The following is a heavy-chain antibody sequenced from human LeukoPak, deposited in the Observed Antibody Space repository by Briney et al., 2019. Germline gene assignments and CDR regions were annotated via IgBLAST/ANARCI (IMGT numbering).Heavy chain of an antibody. D-gene: IGHD6-19*01. CDR2: ISAYNGNT. V-gene: IGHV1-18*04. Sequence: ASVKVSCKASGYTFTAYYLHWVRQAPGQGLEWMGWISAYNGNTNYAQKLQGRVTMTTDTSTSTAYMELRSLRSDDTAVYYCAREAVSFVAVANDGYFDFWGQGSLVIVSS. CDR3: AREAVSFVAVANDGYFDF. CDR1: GYTFTAYY. J-gene: IGHJ4*02.